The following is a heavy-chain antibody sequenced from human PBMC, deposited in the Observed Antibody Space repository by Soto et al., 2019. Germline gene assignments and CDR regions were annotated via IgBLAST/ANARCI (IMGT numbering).Heavy chain of an antibody. CDR2: INPAGGTT. CDR3: AMRSTEGVYYYMDV. V-gene: IGHV1-46*03. J-gene: IGHJ6*03. Sequence: ASVKVSCKASGFTFTSYYMHWVRQAPGQGLEWMGIINPAGGTTTYAQSFQGRVTMTRDTSTSTVYMELSSLRSEDTAVYYCAMRSTEGVYYYMDVWGKGTTVTVSS. CDR1: GFTFTSYY. D-gene: IGHD2-2*01.